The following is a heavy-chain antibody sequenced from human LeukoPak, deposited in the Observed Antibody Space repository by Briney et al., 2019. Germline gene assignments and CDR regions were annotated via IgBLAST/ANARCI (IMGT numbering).Heavy chain of an antibody. Sequence: GGSLRLSCAASGFSFSSYAMSWVRQAPGKGLEWVSSISGSGGSTYYADYVKGRFTISRDNSKNKLYLQMNSLRAEDKAVYYCAKAADFIAVAGIDYWGQGTLATVSS. D-gene: IGHD6-19*01. V-gene: IGHV3-23*01. CDR2: ISGSGGST. CDR1: GFSFSSYA. J-gene: IGHJ4*02. CDR3: AKAADFIAVAGIDY.